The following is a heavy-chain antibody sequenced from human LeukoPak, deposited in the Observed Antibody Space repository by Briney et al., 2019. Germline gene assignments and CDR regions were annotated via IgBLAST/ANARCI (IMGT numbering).Heavy chain of an antibody. J-gene: IGHJ4*02. D-gene: IGHD3-10*01. CDR1: GYTFTSYY. CDR3: ARVRSTMVRGVILNPSRPFDY. V-gene: IGHV1-2*02. Sequence: ASVKVSCKASGYTFTSYYMHWVRQAPGQGLEWMGWISPNSGGANYTEEFQGRVTMTRDTSISTAYMELSSLRSDDTAVYYCARVRSTMVRGVILNPSRPFDYWGQGTLVTVSS. CDR2: ISPNSGGA.